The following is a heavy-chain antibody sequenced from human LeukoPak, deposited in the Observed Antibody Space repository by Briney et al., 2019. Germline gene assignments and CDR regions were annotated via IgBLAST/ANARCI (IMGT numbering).Heavy chain of an antibody. D-gene: IGHD5-12*01. CDR1: GGSISSGGYS. CDR3: ARCYDSSFDY. J-gene: IGHJ4*02. CDR2: IYHSGST. Sequence: SQTLSLTCAVSGGSISSGGYSWSWIRQPPGKGLEWIGYIYHSGSTYYNPSLKSRVTISVDRSKNQFSLKLSSVTAADTAVYYCARCYDSSFDYWGQGTLVTVSP. V-gene: IGHV4-30-2*01.